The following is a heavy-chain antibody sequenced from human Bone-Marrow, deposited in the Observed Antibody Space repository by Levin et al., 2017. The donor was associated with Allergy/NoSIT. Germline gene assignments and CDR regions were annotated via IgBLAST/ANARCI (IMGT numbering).Heavy chain of an antibody. D-gene: IGHD4-23*01. V-gene: IGHV6-1*01. CDR1: GDPVSNNSST. J-gene: IGHJ4*02. CDR3: ARDRPGGFLFDY. Sequence: SQTLSLPCAISGDPVSNNSSTWHWIRQSPSRGLEWLGRTYYRSKWSHDYAVSVKSRITINPDTSKNQFSLLLNSVTPEDTAVYYCARDRPGGFLFDYWGQGTLVTVSS. CDR2: TYYRSKWSH.